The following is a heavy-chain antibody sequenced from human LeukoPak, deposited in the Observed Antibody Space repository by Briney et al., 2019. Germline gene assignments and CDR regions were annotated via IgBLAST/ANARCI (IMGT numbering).Heavy chain of an antibody. J-gene: IGHJ4*02. V-gene: IGHV3-48*03. CDR2: ISSSGSTI. Sequence: GGSLRLSCAASGFTFSSYEMHWVRQAPGKGLEWVSYISSSGSTIYYADSVKGRFTISRDNAKNSLYLQMNSLRAEDTAVYYCARDYGGSWPFDYWGQGTLVTVSS. D-gene: IGHD4-23*01. CDR1: GFTFSSYE. CDR3: ARDYGGSWPFDY.